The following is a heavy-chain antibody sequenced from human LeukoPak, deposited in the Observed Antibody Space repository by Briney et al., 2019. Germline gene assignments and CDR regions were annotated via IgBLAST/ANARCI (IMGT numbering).Heavy chain of an antibody. D-gene: IGHD6-19*01. J-gene: IGHJ4*02. CDR3: ARAVAGTKVGFDY. V-gene: IGHV3-30*03. Sequence: GGSLRLSCAASGFTFSSYGMHWVRQAPGKGLEWVAVISYDGSNKYYADSVKGRFTISRDNSKNTLYLQMNSLRAEDTAVYYCARAVAGTKVGFDYWGQGTLVTVSS. CDR2: ISYDGSNK. CDR1: GFTFSSYG.